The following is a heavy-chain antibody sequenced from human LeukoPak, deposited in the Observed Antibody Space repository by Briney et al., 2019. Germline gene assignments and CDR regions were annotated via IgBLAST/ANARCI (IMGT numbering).Heavy chain of an antibody. CDR2: ISSTGTGSTI. CDR3: ARRGNTYAFDF. Sequence: GGSLRLSCAASGFTLSDYYMTWMRQAPGKGLEWVSYISSTGTGSTIYYTDSVKGRFTISRDNARNSVYLQMNSLRAEDTAVYYCARRGNTYAFDFWGQGTLVTVSS. D-gene: IGHD5-18*01. V-gene: IGHV3-11*01. CDR1: GFTLSDYY. J-gene: IGHJ4*02.